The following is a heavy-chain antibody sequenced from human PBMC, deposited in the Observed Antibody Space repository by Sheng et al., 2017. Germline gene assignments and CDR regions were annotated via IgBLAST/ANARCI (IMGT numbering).Heavy chain of an antibody. V-gene: IGHV4-34*01. D-gene: IGHD2-21*01. Sequence: QVQLQQWGAGLLKPSETLSLTCAVYGGSFSGYYWSWIRQPPGKGLEWIGEINHSGSTNYNPSLKSRVTISVDTSKNQFSLKLSSVTAADTAVYYCARAGRAILYYYYYMDVWGKGTTVTVSS. J-gene: IGHJ6*03. CDR3: ARAGRAILYYYYYMDV. CDR2: INHSGST. CDR1: GGSFSGYY.